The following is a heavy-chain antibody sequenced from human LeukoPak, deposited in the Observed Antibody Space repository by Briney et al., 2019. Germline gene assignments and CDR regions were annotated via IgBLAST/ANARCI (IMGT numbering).Heavy chain of an antibody. CDR2: IQYDGSKK. D-gene: IGHD3-22*01. CDR1: GFTFSSYW. J-gene: IGHJ4*02. CDR3: ARDVITQSVIIRDV. V-gene: IGHV3-30*02. Sequence: GGSLRLSCAASGFTFSSYWMHWVRQAPGKGLEWVTFIQYDGSKKYYADSLKGRFTVSRDNAKNSLYLQMTSLRAEDTALYYCARDVITQSVIIRDVWGQGTLVTVSS.